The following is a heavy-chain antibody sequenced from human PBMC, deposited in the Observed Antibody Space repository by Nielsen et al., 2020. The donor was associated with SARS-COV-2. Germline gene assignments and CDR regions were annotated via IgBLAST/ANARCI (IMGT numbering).Heavy chain of an antibody. D-gene: IGHD4-17*01. CDR1: GFNIRGYW. V-gene: IGHV3-7*01. CDR2: IKLDGSEK. CDR3: ARVGFYGDPEYLDY. Sequence: GGSLRLSCVVSGFNIRGYWMTWVRQAPGKGLEWVGNIKLDGSEKYYVDSVKGRFTISRDNARNTLYLQMNSLRVEDTAVYYCARVGFYGDPEYLDYWGPGTLITVSS. J-gene: IGHJ4*02.